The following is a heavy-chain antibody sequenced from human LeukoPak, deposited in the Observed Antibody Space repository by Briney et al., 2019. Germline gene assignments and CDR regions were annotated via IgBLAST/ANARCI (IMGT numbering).Heavy chain of an antibody. V-gene: IGHV3-23*01. Sequence: GGSLRLSCAASGFTFSSYAMSWVRQAPGKGLEWVSTISGSGGSTYYADSVKGRFTISRDNSENTLYLQMNSLRAEDTAVYYCAKVPTYYYDSSGYFDYWGQGTLVTVSS. CDR1: GFTFSSYA. D-gene: IGHD3-22*01. J-gene: IGHJ4*02. CDR3: AKVPTYYYDSSGYFDY. CDR2: ISGSGGST.